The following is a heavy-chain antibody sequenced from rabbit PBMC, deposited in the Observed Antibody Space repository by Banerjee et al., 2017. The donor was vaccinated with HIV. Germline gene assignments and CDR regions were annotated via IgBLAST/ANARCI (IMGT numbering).Heavy chain of an antibody. CDR2: IAGDSSGFT. CDR3: ATGFGDGGSGYGSFKL. V-gene: IGHV1S45*01. D-gene: IGHD8-1*01. CDR1: GFSFSSSDY. Sequence: QEQLVESGGGLVQPEGSLTLTCTASGFSFSSSDYMCWVRQAPGKGLEWISCIAGDSSGFTCAATWAKGWFTISTSSSTSVTLKMTSLTVADTATYVCATGFGDGGSGYGSFKLWGPGTLVTVS. J-gene: IGHJ4*01.